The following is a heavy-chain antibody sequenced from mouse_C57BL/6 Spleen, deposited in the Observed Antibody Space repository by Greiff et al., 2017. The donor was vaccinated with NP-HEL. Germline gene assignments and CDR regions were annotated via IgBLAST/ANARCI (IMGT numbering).Heavy chain of an antibody. J-gene: IGHJ2*01. CDR2: IYPGDGDT. CDR3: ARSLITTVVAVDY. CDR1: GYAFSSYW. D-gene: IGHD1-1*01. V-gene: IGHV1-80*01. Sequence: QVQLKQSGAELVKPGASVKISCKASGYAFSSYWMNWVKQRPGKGLEWIGQIYPGDGDTNYNGKFKGKATLTADKSSSTAYMQLSSLTSEDSAVYFCARSLITTVVAVDYWGQGTTLTVSS.